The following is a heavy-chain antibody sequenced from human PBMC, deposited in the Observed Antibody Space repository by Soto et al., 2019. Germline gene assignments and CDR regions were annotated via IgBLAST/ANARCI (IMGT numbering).Heavy chain of an antibody. V-gene: IGHV1-46*01. CDR2: INPNGGGT. Sequence: ASVKVSCKASGYTFTSYGISWVRQAPGVGLEWMGIINPNGGGTDYAQKFQGRVTMTSDTSASTVHMELSSLTSEDTGVYFCARDSSASATSYSFGNWGQGTLVTVSS. D-gene: IGHD6-25*01. J-gene: IGHJ4*02. CDR1: GYTFTSYG. CDR3: ARDSSASATSYSFGN.